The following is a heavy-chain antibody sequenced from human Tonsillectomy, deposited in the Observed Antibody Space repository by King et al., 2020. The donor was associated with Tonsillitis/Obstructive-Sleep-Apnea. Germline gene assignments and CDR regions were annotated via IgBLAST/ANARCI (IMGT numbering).Heavy chain of an antibody. V-gene: IGHV4-59*08. CDR3: ARRAAARSPKHAFDI. CDR1: GGSISSYY. J-gene: IGHJ3*02. Sequence: VQLQESGPGLVKPSETLSLTCTVSGGSISSYYWSWIRQPPGKGLEWIGYIYYSGSTNYNPSLKSRVTISVDTSKKQFSLKLSSVTAADTAVYYCARRAAARSPKHAFDIWGQGTMVTVSS. CDR2: IYYSGST. D-gene: IGHD6-6*01.